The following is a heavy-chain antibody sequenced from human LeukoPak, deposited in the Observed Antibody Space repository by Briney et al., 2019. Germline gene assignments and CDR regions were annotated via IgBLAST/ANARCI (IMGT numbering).Heavy chain of an antibody. D-gene: IGHD5-12*01. V-gene: IGHV3-48*03. CDR2: ISSSGNTI. CDR3: AREGGYSGYDSGYYFDY. Sequence: GGSLRLSCAASGFTFSSYEMNWVRQAPGKGLEWVSYISSSGNTIYYADSVKGRFTISRGNAKNSLYLQMNSLRAEDTAVYYCAREGGYSGYDSGYYFDYWGQGTLVTVSS. J-gene: IGHJ4*02. CDR1: GFTFSSYE.